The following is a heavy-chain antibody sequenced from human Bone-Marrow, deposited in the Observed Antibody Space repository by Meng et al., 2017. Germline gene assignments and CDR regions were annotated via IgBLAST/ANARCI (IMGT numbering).Heavy chain of an antibody. CDR3: ARAPRGYSYGYVRVPYDY. D-gene: IGHD5-18*01. CDR1: GFTFSSYG. V-gene: IGHV3-33*01. Sequence: GESLKISCAASGFTFSSYGMHWVRQAPGKGLEWVAVIWYDGSNKYYADSVKGRFTISRDNSKNTLYLQMNSLRAEDTAVYYCARAPRGYSYGYVRVPYDYWGQGTLVTVSS. CDR2: IWYDGSNK. J-gene: IGHJ4*02.